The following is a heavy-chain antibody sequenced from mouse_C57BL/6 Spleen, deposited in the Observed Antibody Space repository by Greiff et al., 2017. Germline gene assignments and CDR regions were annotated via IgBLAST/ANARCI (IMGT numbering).Heavy chain of an antibody. V-gene: IGHV5-9*01. CDR1: GFTFSSYT. CDR3: ARHVYYGSSSYFDD. D-gene: IGHD1-1*01. J-gene: IGHJ2*01. Sequence: EVLLVESGGGLVKPGGSLKLSCAASGFTFSSYTMSWVRQTPEKRLEWVATISGGDGNTYYPDSVQGRFTISRDNAKNTLYLHMSSLRSEDTAVYYCARHVYYGSSSYFDDWGQGTTLTVSS. CDR2: ISGGDGNT.